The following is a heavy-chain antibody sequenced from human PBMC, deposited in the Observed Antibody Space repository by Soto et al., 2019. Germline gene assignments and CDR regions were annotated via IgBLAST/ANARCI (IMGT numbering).Heavy chain of an antibody. CDR3: SRDVVVGAKALNY. D-gene: IGHD2-15*01. CDR2: IKEDGSEK. Sequence: HPVGSLRLSCAASGFTFSNYWMTWVRQAPGKGLEWVANIKEDGSEKHYVDSVKGRFTISRDNAKNSLYLQMNSLRVEDTAVYFCSRDVVVGAKALNYWGQGALVTVS. V-gene: IGHV3-7*01. CDR1: GFTFSNYW. J-gene: IGHJ4*02.